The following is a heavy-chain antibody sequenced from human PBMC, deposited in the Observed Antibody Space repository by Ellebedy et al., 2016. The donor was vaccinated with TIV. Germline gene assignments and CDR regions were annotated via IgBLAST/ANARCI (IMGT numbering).Heavy chain of an antibody. J-gene: IGHJ3*02. Sequence: GGSLRLXXAASGFNFDDYGMHWVRQAPGKGLEWVSGISWNSGSIGYADSVKGRFTISRDNAKNSLYLQMNSLRAEDTALYYCAKGFSNWFDDAFDIWGQGTMVTVSS. CDR2: ISWNSGSI. V-gene: IGHV3-9*01. D-gene: IGHD3-10*01. CDR3: AKGFSNWFDDAFDI. CDR1: GFNFDDYG.